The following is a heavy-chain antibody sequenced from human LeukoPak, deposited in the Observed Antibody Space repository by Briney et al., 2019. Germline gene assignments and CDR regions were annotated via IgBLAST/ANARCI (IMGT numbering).Heavy chain of an antibody. CDR2: IYPGDSDT. CDR3: ARRPGYTYGYDYAFDI. CDR1: GYSFTTYW. J-gene: IGHJ3*02. V-gene: IGHV5-51*01. Sequence: GESLKISCKGSGYSFTTYWIGLVRQMPGKGLEWMGMIYPGDSDTRYSPSFQGQVTISADKSIGTAYLQWSSLKASDTAMYYCARRPGYTYGYDYAFDIWGQGTMVTVSS. D-gene: IGHD5-18*01.